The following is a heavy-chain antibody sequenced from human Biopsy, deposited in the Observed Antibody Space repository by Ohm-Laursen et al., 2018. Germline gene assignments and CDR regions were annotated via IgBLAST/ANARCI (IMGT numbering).Heavy chain of an antibody. CDR2: ISASSTYI. V-gene: IGHV3-21*06. CDR1: GVALSGYA. CDR3: ATELLPPGVGGPWLDS. D-gene: IGHD3-10*01. J-gene: IGHJ5*01. Sequence: SLRLSCSASGVALSGYAMNWVRQAPGKGLERVSSISASSTYIHYADSVKGRFTVSRDNPKNSLYLQMNSLTAADTATYYWATELLPPGVGGPWLDSWGQGISVTVSS.